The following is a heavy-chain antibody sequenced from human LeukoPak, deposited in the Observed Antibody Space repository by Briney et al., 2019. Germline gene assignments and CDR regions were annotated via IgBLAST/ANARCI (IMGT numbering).Heavy chain of an antibody. CDR1: GGTFSSYA. V-gene: IGHV1-69*05. CDR3: ARGVAAARFDY. CDR2: IIPIFGTA. Sequence: SVKVSCKASGGTFSSYAISWVRQAPGQGREWMGGIIPIFGTANYAQKFQGRVTITTDESTSTAYRELRSLRSEDTAVYYCARGVAAARFDYWGPETLVTVSS. J-gene: IGHJ4*02. D-gene: IGHD6-13*01.